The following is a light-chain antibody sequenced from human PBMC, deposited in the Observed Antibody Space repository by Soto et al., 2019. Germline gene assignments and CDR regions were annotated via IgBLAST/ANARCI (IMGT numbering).Light chain of an antibody. CDR2: GAS. Sequence: IVMTQSPATLSVSPGGRATLSFSASQSISTKLAWYQQKPGQAPRLLIYGASTRAPGIPVRFSGSGSGTEFTLTITSLQSEDFAVYYCQEYNDWRPITFGGGTKVDIK. V-gene: IGKV3-15*01. CDR1: QSISTK. J-gene: IGKJ4*01. CDR3: QEYNDWRPIT.